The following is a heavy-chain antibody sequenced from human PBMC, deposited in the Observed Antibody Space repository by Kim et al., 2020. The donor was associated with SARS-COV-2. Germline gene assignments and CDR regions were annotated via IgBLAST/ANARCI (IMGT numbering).Heavy chain of an antibody. D-gene: IGHD3-3*01. CDR2: VSGSADST. Sequence: GGSLRLSCAASGFTFNSYTMTWVRQAPGKGLEWVSSVSGSADSTYYADSVKGRFTISRDTSKNTLYLQMNTLRAEDTAVYYCARDRYDFLAPFDYWGQGTLDTVSS. CDR1: GFTFNSYT. CDR3: ARDRYDFLAPFDY. J-gene: IGHJ4*02. V-gene: IGHV3-23*01.